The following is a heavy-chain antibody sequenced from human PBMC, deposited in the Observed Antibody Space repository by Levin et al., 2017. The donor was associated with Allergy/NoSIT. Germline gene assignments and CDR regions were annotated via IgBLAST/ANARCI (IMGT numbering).Heavy chain of an antibody. J-gene: IGHJ4*02. CDR3: GRDGGGNGDYLDF. CDR1: GASINSAYYC. Sequence: SETLSLTCSVSGASINSAYYCWTWIRQPPGKGLEWIGCISDSGTTHYNPSLKSRVTIAGDTSKNQFSLRVTSVTAADTAVYYCGRDGGGNGDYLDFWGQGTLVTVSS. V-gene: IGHV4-30-4*01. D-gene: IGHD4-17*01. CDR2: ISDSGTT.